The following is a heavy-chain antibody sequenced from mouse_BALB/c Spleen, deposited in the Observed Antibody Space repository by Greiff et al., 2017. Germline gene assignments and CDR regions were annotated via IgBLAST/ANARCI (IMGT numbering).Heavy chain of an antibody. J-gene: IGHJ3*01. CDR2: ISYSGST. D-gene: IGHD3-3*01. CDR1: GYSITSDYA. Sequence: EVQLQQSGPGLVKPSQSLSLTCTVTGYSITSDYAWNWIRQFPGNKLEWMGYISYSGSTSYNPSLKSRISITRDTSKNQFFLQLNSVTTEDTATYYCAARDGFAYWGQGTLVTVSA. CDR3: AARDGFAY. V-gene: IGHV3-2*02.